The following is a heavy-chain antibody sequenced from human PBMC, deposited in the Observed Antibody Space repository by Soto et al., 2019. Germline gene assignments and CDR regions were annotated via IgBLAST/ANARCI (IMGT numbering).Heavy chain of an antibody. V-gene: IGHV3-23*01. CDR2: ISGSGGST. D-gene: IGHD3-10*01. J-gene: IGHJ3*02. CDR1: WCTCVNFA. Sequence: LRYAASWCTCVNFAVRWISQAPGKGLEWVSAISGSGGSTYSADSVNGRCTISRDNSKNTLYLQMNSLRAEDTDVYYCAKDHLITMVRGVIYGALDIWGQGTMVTVSS. CDR3: AKDHLITMVRGVIYGALDI.